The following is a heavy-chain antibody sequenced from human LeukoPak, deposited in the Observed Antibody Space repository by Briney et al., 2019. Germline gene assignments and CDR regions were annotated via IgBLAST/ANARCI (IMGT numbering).Heavy chain of an antibody. CDR3: AKTPLYYYDSSGYYDY. CDR1: GFTFSCYS. D-gene: IGHD3-22*01. CDR2: ISSSSSYI. V-gene: IGHV3-21*04. J-gene: IGHJ4*02. Sequence: GGSLRLSCAASGFTFSCYSMNWVRQAPGKGLEWVSSISSSSSYIYYADSVKGRFTISRDNAKNSLYLQMNSLRAEDTALYYCAKTPLYYYDSSGYYDYWGQGTLVTVSS.